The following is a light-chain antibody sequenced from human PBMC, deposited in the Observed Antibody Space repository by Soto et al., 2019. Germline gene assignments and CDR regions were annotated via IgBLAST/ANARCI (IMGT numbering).Light chain of an antibody. V-gene: IGKV1-5*01. Sequence: DIQMTQSPSTLSASVGDRVTITCRASQSIMSWLAWYQQKPGKAPKLLIYDASSLESVVPSRFSGSGSGTEFTLTISSLQPDDFATYYCQQYNSLWTFGQGTKVDIK. CDR1: QSIMSW. J-gene: IGKJ1*01. CDR2: DAS. CDR3: QQYNSLWT.